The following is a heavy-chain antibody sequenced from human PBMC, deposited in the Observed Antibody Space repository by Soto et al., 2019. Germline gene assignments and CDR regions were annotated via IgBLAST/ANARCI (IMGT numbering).Heavy chain of an antibody. J-gene: IGHJ4*02. CDR1: GFTFNNYA. CDR3: ARDYFRHPYYFDY. CDR2: ISGGGDTT. V-gene: IGHV3-23*01. D-gene: IGHD3-10*01. Sequence: PGGSLRLSCAASGFTFNNYAMTWVRQAPGKGLEWVSAISGGGDTTSYADSVKGRFTVSRDGSKNTLYLQMSSLRAEDTALYYCARDYFRHPYYFDYWGQGTLVTVSS.